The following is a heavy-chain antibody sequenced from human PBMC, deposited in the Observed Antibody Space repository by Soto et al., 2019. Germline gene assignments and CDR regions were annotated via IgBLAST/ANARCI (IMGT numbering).Heavy chain of an antibody. V-gene: IGHV2-5*02. D-gene: IGHD2-15*01. CDR3: AHRPSYCSGGSCYSGFDY. J-gene: IGHJ4*02. CDR2: IYWDDDK. CDR1: GFSLSTSGVG. Sequence: QITLKESGPTLVKPTQTLTLTCTFPGFSLSTSGVGVGWIRQPPGKALEWLALIYWDDDKRYSPSLKSRLPITKDTSKNQVVLTMTNMDPVDTATYYCAHRPSYCSGGSCYSGFDYWGQGTLVTVSS.